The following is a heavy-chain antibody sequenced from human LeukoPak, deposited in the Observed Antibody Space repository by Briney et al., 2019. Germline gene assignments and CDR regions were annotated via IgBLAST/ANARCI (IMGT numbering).Heavy chain of an antibody. Sequence: ASVKVSCKASGYTFTGYYMHWVRQAPGQGLEWMGWINPNSGGTNYAQKFQGRVTMTRGTSISTAYMELSRLRSDDTAVYYCAREGQSNWNDINYWGQGTLVTVSS. CDR1: GYTFTGYY. J-gene: IGHJ4*02. V-gene: IGHV1-2*02. D-gene: IGHD1-20*01. CDR3: AREGQSNWNDINY. CDR2: INPNSGGT.